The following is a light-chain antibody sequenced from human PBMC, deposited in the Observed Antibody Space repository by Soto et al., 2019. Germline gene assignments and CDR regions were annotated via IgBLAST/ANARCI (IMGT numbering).Light chain of an antibody. J-gene: IGKJ1*01. CDR3: QQYCSTPLT. CDR1: QTVLYSSNNKNY. Sequence: DIVMTQSPESLAVSLGERVTINCKSSQTVLYSSNNKNYLAWYQQKPGQPPKLLIYWASTREFGVPDRFSGSGSGTDFTLTISSLQAEDVAVYYCQQYCSTPLTFGQGTKVEIK. CDR2: WAS. V-gene: IGKV4-1*01.